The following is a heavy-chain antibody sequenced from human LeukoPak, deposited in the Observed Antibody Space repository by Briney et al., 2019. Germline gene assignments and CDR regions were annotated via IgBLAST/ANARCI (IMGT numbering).Heavy chain of an antibody. D-gene: IGHD2-2*01. CDR2: TRSKAYGGTT. J-gene: IGHJ3*02. CDR1: GFTFGDYA. CDR3: TRDCSSTSCSHRGDAFDI. V-gene: IGHV3-49*03. Sequence: GRSLRLSCTASGFTFGDYAMSWFRQAPGKGLEWVGFTRSKAYGGTTEYAASVKGRFTISRDDSKSIAYLQMNSLKTEDTAVYYCTRDCSSTSCSHRGDAFDIWGQGTMVTVSS.